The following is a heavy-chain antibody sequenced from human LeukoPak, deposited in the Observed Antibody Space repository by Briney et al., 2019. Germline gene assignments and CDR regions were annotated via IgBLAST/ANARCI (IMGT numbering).Heavy chain of an antibody. CDR2: MNPNSGNT. CDR1: AYTFTSYD. CDR3: AEDTGDIVATILDY. J-gene: IGHJ4*02. Sequence: ASVKVSCKASAYTFTSYDINWVRQATGQGLEWMGWMNPNSGNTGYAQKFQGRVTMTRNTSISTAYMELSSLRAEDTAVYYCAEDTGDIVATILDYWGQGTLVTISS. D-gene: IGHD5-12*01. V-gene: IGHV1-8*01.